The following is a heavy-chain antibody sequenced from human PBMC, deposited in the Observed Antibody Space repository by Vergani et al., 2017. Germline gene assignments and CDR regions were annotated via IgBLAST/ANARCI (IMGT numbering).Heavy chain of an antibody. CDR2: ISSSGSTI. V-gene: IGHV3-48*03. Sequence: EVQLVESGGGLVQPGGSLRLSCAASGFTFSSYEMNWVRQAPGKGLEWVSYISSSGSTIYYADSVKGRFTISRDNAKNSLYLQMNSLRAEDTAFYYCARDLLGGNYIRYFDRWGRGTLVTVSS. J-gene: IGHJ2*01. CDR1: GFTFSSYE. CDR3: ARDLLGGNYIRYFDR. D-gene: IGHD4-23*01.